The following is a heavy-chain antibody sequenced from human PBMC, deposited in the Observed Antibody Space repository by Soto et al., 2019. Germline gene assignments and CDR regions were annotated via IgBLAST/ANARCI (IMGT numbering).Heavy chain of an antibody. CDR1: GYNFTGYW. CDR3: ARHALYGDFSCFDP. CDR2: IDPSDSYT. V-gene: IGHV5-10-1*01. J-gene: IGHJ5*02. D-gene: IGHD4-17*01. Sequence: GESLRLSCTGSGYNFTGYWISWVLQEPGKGLEWMGRIDPSDSYTNDSPSFQGHVTISVDKSTSIAYLQWSSLKASDTAMYYCARHALYGDFSCFDPWGQGTLVTVSS.